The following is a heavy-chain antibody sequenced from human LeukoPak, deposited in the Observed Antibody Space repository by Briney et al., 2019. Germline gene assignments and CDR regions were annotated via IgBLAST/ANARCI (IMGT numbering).Heavy chain of an antibody. CDR1: GFTFSSYG. J-gene: IGHJ4*02. Sequence: GRSLRLSCAASGFTFSSYGMHWVRQAPGKGLEWVAVISYDGSNKYYADSVKGRFTISRDNSKNTLYLQMNSLRAEDTAVYYCARDRGYTRTNSGGYPVFDLWGQGTLVTVSS. D-gene: IGHD2-15*01. V-gene: IGHV3-30*03. CDR3: ARDRGYTRTNSGGYPVFDL. CDR2: ISYDGSNK.